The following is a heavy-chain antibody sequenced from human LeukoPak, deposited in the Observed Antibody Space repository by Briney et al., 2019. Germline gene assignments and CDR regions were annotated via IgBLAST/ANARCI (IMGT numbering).Heavy chain of an antibody. CDR2: INPNSGGT. V-gene: IGHV1-2*02. CDR3: ARGPPSVPWNEYSSPSWFDP. CDR1: GYTFTSYY. D-gene: IGHD6-6*01. Sequence: ASVNVSCKASGYTFTSYYMHWVRQAPGQGLEWMGWINPNSGGTNYAQKFQGRVTMTRDTSISTAYMELSRLRSDDTAVYYCARGPPSVPWNEYSSPSWFDPWGQGTLVTVSS. J-gene: IGHJ5*02.